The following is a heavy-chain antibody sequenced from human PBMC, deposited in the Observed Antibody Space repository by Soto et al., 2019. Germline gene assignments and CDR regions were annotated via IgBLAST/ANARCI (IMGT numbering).Heavy chain of an antibody. D-gene: IGHD3-10*01. CDR1: GYTFTSYG. V-gene: IGHV1-18*01. J-gene: IGHJ6*02. CDR2: ISAYNGNT. CDR3: ARPTPGLTRWAMDV. Sequence: QVQLVQSGAEVKKPGASVKVSCKASGYTFTSYGISWVRQAPGQGLEWMGWISAYNGNTTYAQKLQGRVTMTTDTSTRTAYMALRSLRSDDTAVYYCARPTPGLTRWAMDVWGQGTTVTVSS.